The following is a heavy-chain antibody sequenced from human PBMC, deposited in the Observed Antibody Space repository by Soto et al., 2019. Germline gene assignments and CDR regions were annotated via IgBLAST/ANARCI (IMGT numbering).Heavy chain of an antibody. J-gene: IGHJ6*02. Sequence: SETLSLTCTVSGGSISSGGYYWSWIRQHPGKGLEWIGYIYYSGSTYYNPSLKSRVTISVDTSKNQFSLKLSSVTAADTAVYYCARDSVVVVPAAIYYGMDVWGQGTTVTVS. CDR1: GGSISSGGYY. V-gene: IGHV4-31*03. CDR2: IYYSGST. CDR3: ARDSVVVVPAAIYYGMDV. D-gene: IGHD2-2*01.